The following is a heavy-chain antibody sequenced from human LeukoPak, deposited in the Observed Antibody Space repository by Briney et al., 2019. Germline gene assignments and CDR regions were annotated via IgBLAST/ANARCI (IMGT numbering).Heavy chain of an antibody. CDR2: KYYSGSA. V-gene: IGHV4-31*03. Sequence: PSETLSLTCNVSGVSVSDGRYYWTWIRQHPGKGLEWIGYKYYSGSAKYNPSLKSRLTISIDTSKNQFSLQLSSVTAADTATYYCAREGAVAGGFDYWGQGTLVTVSS. CDR1: GVSVSDGRYY. J-gene: IGHJ4*02. D-gene: IGHD6-19*01. CDR3: AREGAVAGGFDY.